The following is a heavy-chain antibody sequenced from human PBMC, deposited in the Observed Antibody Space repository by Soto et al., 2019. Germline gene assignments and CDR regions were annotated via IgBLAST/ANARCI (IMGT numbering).Heavy chain of an antibody. CDR3: AKAVFSGHV. J-gene: IGHJ6*02. CDR1: GYTCTRYD. Sequence: ASVNVSCNASGYTCTRYDINWVRQATGQGLEWMGWMNPNSGNTGYAQKFQGRVTMTRNTSISTAYMELSSLRSEDTAVYYCAKAVFSGHVWGQGTTFTVSS. CDR2: MNPNSGNT. V-gene: IGHV1-8*01.